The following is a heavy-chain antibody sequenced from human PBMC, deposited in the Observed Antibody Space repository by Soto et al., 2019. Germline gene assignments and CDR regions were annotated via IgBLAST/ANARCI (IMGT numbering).Heavy chain of an antibody. J-gene: IGHJ5*02. D-gene: IGHD4-4*01. CDR3: ARDLGSVTTSGLFDP. CDR2: IKQDGSEK. Sequence: EVQLVESGGGLVQPGGSLRLSCAASGFTFSSYWMSWVRQAPGKGLEWVANIKQDGSEKYYVDSVKGRFTISRDNAKNSLYLQMNSLRAEDTAVDYCARDLGSVTTSGLFDPWGQGTLVTVSS. CDR1: GFTFSSYW. V-gene: IGHV3-7*01.